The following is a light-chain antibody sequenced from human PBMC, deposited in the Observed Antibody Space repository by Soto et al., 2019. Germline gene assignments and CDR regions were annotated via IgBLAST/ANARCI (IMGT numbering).Light chain of an antibody. CDR1: SNDIGAYDY. V-gene: IGLV2-14*03. Sequence: QSALTQPASVSGSPGQSVTISCTGTSNDIGAYDYVSWYQQVPGKAPKLLIFDVNYRPSEISSRFSGSKSGNSASLTISALQAADEAHYYCSSYTTANTLTFGGGTKVTVL. J-gene: IGLJ2*01. CDR3: SSYTTANTLT. CDR2: DVN.